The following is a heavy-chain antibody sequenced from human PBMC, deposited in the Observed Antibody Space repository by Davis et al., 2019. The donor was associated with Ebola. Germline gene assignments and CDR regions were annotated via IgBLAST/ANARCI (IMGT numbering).Heavy chain of an antibody. CDR1: GYTFTSYG. J-gene: IGHJ5*02. V-gene: IGHV7-4-1*02. D-gene: IGHD3-16*02. CDR3: ARSNRITFGGLLESVAWFDP. Sequence: AASVKVSCKASGYTFTSYGIHWVRQAPGQGLEWMGWINTNTGNPTYAQGFTGRFVFSSDTSVSTAYLQSSSLKAEDTAVYYCARSNRITFGGLLESVAWFDPWGQGTLVTVSS. CDR2: INTNTGNP.